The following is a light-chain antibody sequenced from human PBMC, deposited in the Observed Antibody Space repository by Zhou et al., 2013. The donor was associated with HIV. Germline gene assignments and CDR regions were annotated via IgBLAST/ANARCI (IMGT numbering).Light chain of an antibody. V-gene: IGKV1-27*01. Sequence: DIQMTQSPSSLSASVGDRVTITCRASQGIRNFLAWYQQKPGKVPKVLIYGASTLQSGVPSRFSGSGSGTDFTLTISSLQPEDVATYYCQKYNSGGLTFGGGTKVEIQ. J-gene: IGKJ4*01. CDR3: QKYNSGGLT. CDR1: QGIRNF. CDR2: GAS.